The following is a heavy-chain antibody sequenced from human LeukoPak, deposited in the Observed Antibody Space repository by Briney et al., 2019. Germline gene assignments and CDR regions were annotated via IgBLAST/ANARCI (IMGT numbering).Heavy chain of an antibody. CDR1: GFTFSSYS. D-gene: IGHD6-13*01. CDR3: ARVYTTSSSWYGDFDY. J-gene: IGHJ4*02. Sequence: PGGSLRLSCAASGFTFSSYSMNWVRQAPGKGLEWVSSISSSSSYIYYADSVKGRFTISRDSAKDSLYLQMNSLRAEDTAVYYCARVYTTSSSWYGDFDYWGQGTLVTVSS. CDR2: ISSSSSYI. V-gene: IGHV3-21*01.